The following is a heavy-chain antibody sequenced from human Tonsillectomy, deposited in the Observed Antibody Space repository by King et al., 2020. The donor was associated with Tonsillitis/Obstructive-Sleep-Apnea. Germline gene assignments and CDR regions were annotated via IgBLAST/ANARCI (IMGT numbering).Heavy chain of an antibody. Sequence: VQLVESGGGLVQPGGSLRLSCAASGFTFSSYAMSWVRQAPGKGLEWVSALGGSGGSTYYADSVKGRFTISIDNSMHTVYLQMNSLRAEDTAVYYCAKEALAAAGSFFDYWGQGTLVTVSS. CDR2: LGGSGGST. CDR3: AKEALAAAGSFFDY. CDR1: GFTFSSYA. D-gene: IGHD6-13*01. J-gene: IGHJ4*02. V-gene: IGHV3-23*04.